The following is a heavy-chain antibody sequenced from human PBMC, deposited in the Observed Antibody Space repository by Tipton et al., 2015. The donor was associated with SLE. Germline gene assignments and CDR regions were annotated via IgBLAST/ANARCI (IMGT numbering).Heavy chain of an antibody. CDR1: DYSISSGYY. V-gene: IGHV4-38-2*02. CDR2: INHSGST. Sequence: TLSLTCTVSDYSISSGYYWGWIRQPPGKGLEWIGEINHSGSTNYNPSLKSRVTISVDTSKNQFSLKLSSVTAADTAVYYCARRRAVAGRVPYYMDVWGKGTTVTVSS. CDR3: ARRRAVAGRVPYYMDV. J-gene: IGHJ6*03. D-gene: IGHD6-19*01.